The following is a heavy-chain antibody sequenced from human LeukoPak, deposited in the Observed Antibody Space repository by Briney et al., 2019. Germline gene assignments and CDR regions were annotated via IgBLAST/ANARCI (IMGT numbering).Heavy chain of an antibody. V-gene: IGHV1-8*01. CDR2: MNPNSGNT. CDR1: GYTFTSYD. J-gene: IGHJ4*02. Sequence: ASVKVSCKASGYTFTSYDINWVRQATGQGLEWMGWMNPNSGNTGYAQKFQGRVTMTRNTSISTAYMGLSSLRSEDTAVYYCASAYSSSDAFDYWGQGTLVTVSS. D-gene: IGHD6-6*01. CDR3: ASAYSSSDAFDY.